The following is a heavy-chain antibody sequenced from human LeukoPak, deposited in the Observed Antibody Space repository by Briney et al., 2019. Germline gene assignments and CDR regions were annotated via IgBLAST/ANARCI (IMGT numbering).Heavy chain of an antibody. D-gene: IGHD3-22*01. Sequence: PGGSLRLSCAASGFTLSTYAMSWVRQAPGKGLDWVSTISVSGGSISYADSVRGRFTLSRDNSKNTLYLQMDSLRAEDTAVYFCAKDRGYDSSYAFDTWGQGTTVTVSS. CDR3: AKDRGYDSSYAFDT. CDR1: GFTLSTYA. V-gene: IGHV3-23*01. J-gene: IGHJ3*02. CDR2: ISVSGGSI.